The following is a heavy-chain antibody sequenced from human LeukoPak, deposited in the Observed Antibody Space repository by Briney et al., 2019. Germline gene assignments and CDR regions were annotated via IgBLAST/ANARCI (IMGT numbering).Heavy chain of an antibody. Sequence: PGGSLRLSCAASGFTFSSYSMNWVRQAPGKGLEWVSYISSSSSTIYYADPVKGRFTISRDNAKNSLYLQMNSLRAEDTAVYYCEGGSYLEYFQHWGQGTLVTVSS. CDR1: GFTFSSYS. CDR2: ISSSSSTI. CDR3: EGGSYLEYFQH. D-gene: IGHD1-26*01. V-gene: IGHV3-48*04. J-gene: IGHJ1*01.